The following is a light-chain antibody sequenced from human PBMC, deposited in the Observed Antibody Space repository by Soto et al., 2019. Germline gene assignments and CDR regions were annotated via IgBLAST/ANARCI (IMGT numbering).Light chain of an antibody. J-gene: IGKJ5*01. V-gene: IGKV3-11*01. CDR1: QSVGSY. CDR2: GAS. Sequence: EIVLTQSPATLSLSPVERATLSCSASQSVGSYLVWYQQKPGQAPRLLIYGASNRATGIPDRFSGSGSGTDFTLTISRLEPEDFAVYYCQERSIWPLTCGQGKQRENK. CDR3: QERSIWPLT.